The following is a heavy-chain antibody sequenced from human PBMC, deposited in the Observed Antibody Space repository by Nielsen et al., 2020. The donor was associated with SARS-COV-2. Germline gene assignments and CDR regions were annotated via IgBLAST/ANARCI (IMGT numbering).Heavy chain of an antibody. D-gene: IGHD1-1*01. CDR3: ARAAAGTSYYYGMDV. CDR2: IYHSGST. V-gene: IGHV4-4*02. Sequence: SETLSLTCAVSGGSISSSNWWSWVRQPPGKGLEWIGEIYHSGSTNYNPSLKSRVTISVDTSKNQFSLKLSSVTAADTAVYYCARAAAGTSYYYGMDVWGQGTTVTVSS. J-gene: IGHJ6*02. CDR1: GGSISSSNW.